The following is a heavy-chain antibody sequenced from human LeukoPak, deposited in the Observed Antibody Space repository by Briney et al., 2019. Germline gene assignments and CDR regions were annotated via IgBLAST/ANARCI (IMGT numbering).Heavy chain of an antibody. CDR1: GGSISSSSYY. CDR2: IYYSGST. D-gene: IGHD6-13*01. CDR3: ARVQQQLVRYNWFDP. Sequence: PSETLSLTCTVSGGSISSSSYYWGWIRQPPGKGLEWIGSIYYSGSTYYNPSLKSRVTISVDTSKNQFSLKLSSVTAADTAVYYCARVQQQLVRYNWFDPWGQGTLVTVSS. V-gene: IGHV4-39*07. J-gene: IGHJ5*02.